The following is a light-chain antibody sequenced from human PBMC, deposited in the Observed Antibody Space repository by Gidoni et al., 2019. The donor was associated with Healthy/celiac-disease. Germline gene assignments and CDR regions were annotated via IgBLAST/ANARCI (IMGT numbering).Light chain of an antibody. CDR3: QQYGSSPWT. Sequence: ELLLTQSPGTLSLSPGERATLSCRASQSVSSSNLAWYQQKPGQAPRLIIYGASSRATGIPDRFSGSGSGTDFTFTISRLETEDFAVYYFQQYGSSPWTFXXXTKVEIK. V-gene: IGKV3-20*01. CDR1: QSVSSSN. CDR2: GAS. J-gene: IGKJ1*01.